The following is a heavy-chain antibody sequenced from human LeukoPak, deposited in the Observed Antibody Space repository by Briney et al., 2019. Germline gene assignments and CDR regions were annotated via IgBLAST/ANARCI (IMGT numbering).Heavy chain of an antibody. V-gene: IGHV4-34*01. CDR2: INHSGST. CDR3: ARGLGGGNSICFDY. CDR1: GGSFSDYY. Sequence: SETLSLTCAVYGGSFSDYYWSWIRLPPGKGLEWVGEINHSGSTNYNPSLKSRVTISVDTSKNQFSLKLSSVTAADTAVYYCARGLGGGNSICFDYWGQGPLVTVSS. D-gene: IGHD4-23*01. J-gene: IGHJ4*02.